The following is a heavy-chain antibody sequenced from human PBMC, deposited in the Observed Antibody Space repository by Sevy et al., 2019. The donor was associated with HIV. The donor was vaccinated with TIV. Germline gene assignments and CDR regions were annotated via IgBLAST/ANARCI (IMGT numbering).Heavy chain of an antibody. Sequence: GGSLRLSCVVSGFTFRSYDMHWVRQAPGKGLEWVAAISSDGSDKYYAASVKGRFIISRDNSRNTLYVQMNRLRPEEETGLYYCSKQSLPGYSDRPGYNHLDSWGQGTLVTVSS. CDR2: ISSDGSDK. V-gene: IGHV3-30*18. J-gene: IGHJ5*01. D-gene: IGHD3-9*01. CDR1: GFTFRSYD. CDR3: SKQSLPGYSDRPGYNHLDS.